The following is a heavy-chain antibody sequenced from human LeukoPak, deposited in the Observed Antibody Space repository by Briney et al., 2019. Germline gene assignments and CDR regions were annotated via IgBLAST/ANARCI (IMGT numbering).Heavy chain of an antibody. V-gene: IGHV3-7*01. CDR1: GFTFSDYW. J-gene: IGHJ4*02. Sequence: GGSLRLSCRGSGFTFSDYWMNWLRRAPGRGLEWVANIDQHGSERHFGDFVKGRFTISRDNAKNSVFLEMNSLRAEDTAVYYCARGTNAYPGTDYWGQGTLVNVSS. CDR3: ARGTNAYPGTDY. D-gene: IGHD3-16*01. CDR2: IDQHGSER.